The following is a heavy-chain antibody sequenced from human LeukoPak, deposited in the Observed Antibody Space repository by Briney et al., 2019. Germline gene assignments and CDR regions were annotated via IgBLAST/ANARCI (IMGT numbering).Heavy chain of an antibody. V-gene: IGHV3-30*04. D-gene: IGHD5-24*01. CDR2: ISYDGSNK. Sequence: PGGSLRLSCAASGCTFSSYAMHWVRQAPGKGLEWVAVISYDGSNKYYADSVKGRFTISRDNSKNTLYLQMNSLRAEDTAVYYCATQAREDGHFDFWGQGTLVTVSS. J-gene: IGHJ4*02. CDR1: GCTFSSYA. CDR3: ATQAREDGHFDF.